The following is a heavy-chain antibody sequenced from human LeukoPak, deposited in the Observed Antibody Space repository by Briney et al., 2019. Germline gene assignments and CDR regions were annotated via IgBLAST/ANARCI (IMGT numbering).Heavy chain of an antibody. CDR3: ARDSGIAAAGREAQYCFDY. V-gene: IGHV3-21*01. D-gene: IGHD6-13*01. CDR1: GFTFSSYS. CDR2: ISSSSSYI. J-gene: IGHJ4*02. Sequence: GGSLRLSCAASGFTFSSYSMNWVRQAPGKGLEWVSSISSSSSYIYYADSVKGRFTISRDNAKNSLYLQMNSLRAEDTAVYYCARDSGIAAAGREAQYCFDYWGQGTLVTVSS.